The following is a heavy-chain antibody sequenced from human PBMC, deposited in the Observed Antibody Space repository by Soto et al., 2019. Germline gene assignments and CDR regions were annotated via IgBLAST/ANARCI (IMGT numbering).Heavy chain of an antibody. D-gene: IGHD3-10*01. Sequence: SETLSLTCAVYGGSFSGYYWSWIRQPPGKGLEWIGEINHSGSTNYNPSLKSRVTISVDTSKNQFSLKLSSVTAADTAVYYCAGYYYGSGNGNGQDYYGMDVWGQGTTVTVS. J-gene: IGHJ6*02. V-gene: IGHV4-34*01. CDR2: INHSGST. CDR3: AGYYYGSGNGNGQDYYGMDV. CDR1: GGSFSGYY.